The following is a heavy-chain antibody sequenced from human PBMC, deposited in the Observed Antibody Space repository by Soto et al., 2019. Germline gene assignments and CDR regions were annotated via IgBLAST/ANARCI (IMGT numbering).Heavy chain of an antibody. V-gene: IGHV3-74*01. Sequence: EVQLVESGGGLVRPGGFLRLSCEASGFTFSNFWMYWVRQAPGKGLVWLSRIKGDGSSTSYADSVQGRFTISGDHAKNTVYLQMNSLRAESTAVYYCASLNSGTYKGDAFDIGGQGTLVSVSS. CDR2: IKGDGSST. CDR3: ASLNSGTYKGDAFDI. CDR1: GFTFSNFW. J-gene: IGHJ3*02. D-gene: IGHD1-26*01.